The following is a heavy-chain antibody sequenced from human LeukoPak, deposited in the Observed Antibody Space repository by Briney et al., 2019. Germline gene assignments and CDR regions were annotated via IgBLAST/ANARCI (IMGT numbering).Heavy chain of an antibody. CDR2: IFYSGST. D-gene: IGHD6-13*01. J-gene: IGHJ4*02. CDR3: ARVDSSNWYDSRGYFDY. V-gene: IGHV4-39*07. CDR1: GGSISTSSYY. Sequence: SETLSLTCTVSGGSISTSSYYWGWVRQPPGKGLEWIGNIFYSGSTYYSPSLKSRVTISLDTSRNQFSLKLNSVTAADTAVYYCARVDSSNWYDSRGYFDYWGQGTLVTVSS.